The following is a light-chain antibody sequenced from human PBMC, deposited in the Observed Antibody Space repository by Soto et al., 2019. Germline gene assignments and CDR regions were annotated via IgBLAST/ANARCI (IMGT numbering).Light chain of an antibody. CDR3: QHYYSTPPA. J-gene: IGKJ1*01. Sequence: IVMSQSPDSLAVSLGERATINCKSSQSVLNRSNNKIYLAWYQQKSGQSPKPLIYWASTRESGVPDRFSASGSGTDFTLTISSLQAEDVAVYYCQHYYSTPPAFGQGTKVEI. CDR2: WAS. V-gene: IGKV4-1*01. CDR1: QSVLNRSNNKIY.